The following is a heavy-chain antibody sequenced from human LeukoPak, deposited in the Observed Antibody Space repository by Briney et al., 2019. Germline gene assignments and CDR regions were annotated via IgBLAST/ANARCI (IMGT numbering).Heavy chain of an antibody. D-gene: IGHD1-14*01. V-gene: IGHV4-59*12. CDR3: AREVDNLDY. J-gene: IGHJ4*02. CDR1: GGSISSYY. CDR2: IYYSGST. Sequence: SETLSLTCTVSGGSISSYYWSWIRQPPGKGLEWIGYIYYSGSTNYNPSLKSRVTISVDTSKNQFSLKLSSVTAADTAVYYCAREVDNLDYWGQGTLVTVSS.